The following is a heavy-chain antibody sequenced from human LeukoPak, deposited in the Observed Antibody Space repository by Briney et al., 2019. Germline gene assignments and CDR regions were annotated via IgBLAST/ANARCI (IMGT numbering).Heavy chain of an antibody. D-gene: IGHD4-17*01. CDR2: IYSGGST. CDR3: AKDSHKVDYGDYLDY. V-gene: IGHV3-66*01. Sequence: GGSLRLSCAASGFTVSSNYMSWVRQAPGKGLEWVSVIYSGGSTYYADSVKGRFTISRDNSKNTLYLQMNSLRAEDTAVYYCAKDSHKVDYGDYLDYWGQGTLVTVSS. CDR1: GFTVSSNY. J-gene: IGHJ4*02.